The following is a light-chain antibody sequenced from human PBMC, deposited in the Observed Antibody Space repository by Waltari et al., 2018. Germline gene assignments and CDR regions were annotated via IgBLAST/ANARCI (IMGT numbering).Light chain of an antibody. CDR2: PNS. J-gene: IGLJ3*02. CDR1: SSNIGAGYD. CDR3: QSYDSSLRGWV. V-gene: IGLV1-40*01. Sequence: QSVLTQPPSVSGAPGQRVTISCTGSSSNIGAGYDVHWYQQLPGTAPKLLIYPNSNRPSGVPDRFSGSKSGTSASLAITGLQAEDEADYYCQSYDSSLRGWVFGGGTKLTVL.